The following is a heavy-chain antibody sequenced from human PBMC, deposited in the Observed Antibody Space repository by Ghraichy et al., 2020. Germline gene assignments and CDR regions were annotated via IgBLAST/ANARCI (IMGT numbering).Heavy chain of an antibody. CDR2: ISGNGDFT. Sequence: GSLRLSCAASGFTFYNSAMNWVRQVPGKGLEWVSSISGNGDFTYYADSVKGRFTISRDNSKSTLYLQMNSLRAEDTAVYYCAKAQGSGRGMDFFDYWGQGTLVTASS. D-gene: IGHD6-25*01. V-gene: IGHV3-23*01. J-gene: IGHJ4*02. CDR1: GFTFYNSA. CDR3: AKAQGSGRGMDFFDY.